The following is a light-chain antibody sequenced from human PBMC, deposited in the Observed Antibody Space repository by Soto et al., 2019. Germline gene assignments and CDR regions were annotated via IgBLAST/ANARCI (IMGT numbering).Light chain of an antibody. CDR2: GAS. V-gene: IGKV3-20*01. J-gene: IGKJ5*01. Sequence: EVVMTQSPSTLPVSPGGRVTLSCRSSQSVNSNSVAWYQQKPGQAPRVFIYGASTRATGTPDRFSGSGSGTDFTLTISRLEPEDFAVYYCQQQGRSWITFGQGTRLEIK. CDR1: QSVNSNS. CDR3: QQQGRSWIT.